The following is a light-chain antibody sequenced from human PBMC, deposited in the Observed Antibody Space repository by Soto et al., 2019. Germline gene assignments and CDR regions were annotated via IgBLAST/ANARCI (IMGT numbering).Light chain of an antibody. CDR2: EVT. J-gene: IGLJ1*01. CDR1: SSDIGGYNY. Sequence: QSVLTQPASVSGSPGQSITISCTGTSSDIGGYNYVSWYQQHPGNAPKLMIYEVTNRPSGVSNRFSGSKSGNTASLTISGLQAEDEVDYYCSSYTTSSTYVFGTGTKLTVL. V-gene: IGLV2-14*01. CDR3: SSYTTSSTYV.